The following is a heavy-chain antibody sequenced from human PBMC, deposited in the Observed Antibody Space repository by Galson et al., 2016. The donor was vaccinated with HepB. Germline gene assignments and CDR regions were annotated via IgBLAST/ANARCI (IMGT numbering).Heavy chain of an antibody. V-gene: IGHV1-46*02. CDR2: INPRDAKT. J-gene: IGHJ4*02. CDR3: TRGTFGGIGTDF. CDR1: GYTFNTHC. Sequence: SVKVPCKASGYTFNTHCIHWVRQAPGQGLDWMGIINPRDAKTTYEQNFQGRINMTTDTSTSTVYMELNSLTFEDTAVYFCTRGTFGGIGTDFWGQGTLVTGSS. D-gene: IGHD3-16*01.